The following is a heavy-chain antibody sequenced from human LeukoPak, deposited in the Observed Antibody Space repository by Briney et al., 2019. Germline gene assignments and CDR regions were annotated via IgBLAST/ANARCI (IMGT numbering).Heavy chain of an antibody. J-gene: IGHJ4*02. CDR3: ARWSTGFDY. CDR2: INHDGGLT. D-gene: IGHD5/OR15-5a*01. Sequence: GGSLKLSCATSGFTFTTYYLSWVRQAPGKGLEWVANINHDGGLTFYVHSVKGRFTISRDNAENFLYLQMNSLRAEDTAVYYCARWSTGFDYWGQGAQVTVSS. CDR1: GFTFTTYY. V-gene: IGHV3-7*01.